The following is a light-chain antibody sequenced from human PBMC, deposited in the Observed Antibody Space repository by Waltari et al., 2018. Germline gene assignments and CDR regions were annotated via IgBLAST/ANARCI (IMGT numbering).Light chain of an antibody. J-gene: IGKJ5*01. CDR3: QQSNSMPFT. V-gene: IGKV1-39*01. CDR2: AAS. CDR1: QSGGRY. Sequence: DIQMTQSPSSLSSSVGDRVTITFRASQSGGRYLNWYQQIPGKAPRLLIYAASTLQIGVPSRFSGSGSGTDFTLTVSSLQPEDFATYYCQQSNSMPFTFAQGTRLEIK.